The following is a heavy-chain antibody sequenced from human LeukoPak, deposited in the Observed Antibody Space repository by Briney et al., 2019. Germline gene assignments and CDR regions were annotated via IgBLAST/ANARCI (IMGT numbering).Heavy chain of an antibody. J-gene: IGHJ4*02. CDR2: ISSSSSYI. D-gene: IGHD6-13*01. V-gene: IGHV3-21*01. CDR1: GFTVSSSY. CDR3: ARDTGSSCFDY. Sequence: GGSLRLSCAASGFTVSSSYMTWVRQAPGKGLEWVSSISSSSSYIYYADSVKGRFTISRDNAKNSLYLQMNSLRAEDTAVYYCARDTGSSCFDYWGQGTLVTVSS.